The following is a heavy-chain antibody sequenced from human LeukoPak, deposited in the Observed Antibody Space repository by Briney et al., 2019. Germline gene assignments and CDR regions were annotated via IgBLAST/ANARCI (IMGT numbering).Heavy chain of an antibody. CDR3: AKARYGSGGYYYGMDV. V-gene: IGHV3-23*01. CDR2: ISGSGGST. J-gene: IGHJ6*02. CDR1: GFTFSSYA. Sequence: GGSLRLSCAASGFTFSSYAMSWVRQAPGQGLEWVSAISGSGGSTYYADSVKGRFTISRDNSTNTAYLQMNSLRAEDTAVYYCAKARYGSGGYYYGMDVWGQGTTVTVSS. D-gene: IGHD3-10*01.